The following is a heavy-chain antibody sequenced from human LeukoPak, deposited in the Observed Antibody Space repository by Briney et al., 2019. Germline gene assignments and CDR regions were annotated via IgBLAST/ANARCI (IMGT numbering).Heavy chain of an antibody. D-gene: IGHD3-10*01. J-gene: IGHJ4*02. CDR1: GFTFSSYW. CDR2: INSDGSST. CDR3: ARHGLLWFGAQPAPYYFDY. Sequence: GGSLRLSCAASGFTFSSYWMHWVRQAPGKGLVWVSRINSDGSSTRYADSVKGRFTISRDNTKNTLYLQMNSLRAEDTAVYYCARHGLLWFGAQPAPYYFDYWGQGTLVTVSS. V-gene: IGHV3-74*01.